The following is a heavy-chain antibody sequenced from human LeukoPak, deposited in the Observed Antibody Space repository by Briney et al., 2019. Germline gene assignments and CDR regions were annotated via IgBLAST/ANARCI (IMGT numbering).Heavy chain of an antibody. D-gene: IGHD6-6*01. V-gene: IGHV3-30-3*01. J-gene: IGHJ4*02. CDR1: GFTFSSYA. CDR2: ISYDGSNK. CDR3: ASNIAARRNY. Sequence: GGSPRLSCAASGFTFSSYAMHWVRQAPGKGLEWVAVISYDGSNKYYADSVKGRFTISRDNSKNTLYLQMNSLRAEDTAVYYCASNIAARRNYWGQGTLVTVSS.